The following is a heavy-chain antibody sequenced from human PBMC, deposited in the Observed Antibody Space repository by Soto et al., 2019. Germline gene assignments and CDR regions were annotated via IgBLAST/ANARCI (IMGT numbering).Heavy chain of an antibody. CDR2: IIPIFGTA. V-gene: IGHV1-69*12. CDR3: ASLIAAAGPPHSPRYYYGMDV. J-gene: IGHJ6*02. Sequence: QVQLVQSGAEVKKPGSSVKVSCKASGGTFSSYAISWVRQAPGQGLEWMGGIIPIFGTADYAQKFQGRVTIPADDSTNTAYMELSSLRSEDTAVYSCASLIAAAGPPHSPRYYYGMDVWGQGTTVTVSS. D-gene: IGHD6-13*01. CDR1: GGTFSSYA.